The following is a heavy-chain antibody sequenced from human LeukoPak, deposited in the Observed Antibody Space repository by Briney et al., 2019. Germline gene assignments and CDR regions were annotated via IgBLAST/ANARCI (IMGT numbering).Heavy chain of an antibody. CDR1: AYTFTSYD. CDR2: MNPNSGNT. D-gene: IGHD3-10*01. V-gene: IGHV1-8*01. CDR3: ARDGSGSYYDRGWFDP. Sequence: ASVKVSCKASAYTFTSYDINWVRQATGQGLEWMGWMNPNSGNTGYAQKFQGRVTMTRNTSISTAYMELSSLTSEDTAVYYCARDGSGSYYDRGWFDPWGQGTLVTVSS. J-gene: IGHJ5*02.